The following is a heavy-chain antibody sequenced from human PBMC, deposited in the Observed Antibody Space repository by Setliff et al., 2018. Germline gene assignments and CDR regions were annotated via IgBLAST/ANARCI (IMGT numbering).Heavy chain of an antibody. CDR1: GFTFSGYS. Sequence: GGSLRLSCEASGFTFSGYSMNWVRQAPGKGLEWVSAISGSGGSTYYADSVKGRFTISRDNSKNTLYLQMNSLRAEDTAVYYCAKGVGIQLWLRGQGTPVTVSS. CDR3: AKGVGIQLWL. V-gene: IGHV3-23*01. D-gene: IGHD5-18*01. J-gene: IGHJ4*03. CDR2: ISGSGGST.